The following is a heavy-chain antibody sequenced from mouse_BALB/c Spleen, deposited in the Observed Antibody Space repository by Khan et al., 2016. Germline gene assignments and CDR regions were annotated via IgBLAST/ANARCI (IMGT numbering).Heavy chain of an antibody. CDR2: INTYTGEP. J-gene: IGHJ1*01. CDR3: AIYRYYYGSSKYFDV. V-gene: IGHV9-3-1*01. Sequence: QIQLVQSGPELKKPGETVKISCKASGYTFTNYGMNWVKQAPGKDLKWMGWINTYTGEPTYADDFKGRFAFSLDTSASTAYLQINNLRNEDTATYFCAIYRYYYGSSKYFDVWGAGTTVTVSS. CDR1: GYTFTNYG. D-gene: IGHD1-1*01.